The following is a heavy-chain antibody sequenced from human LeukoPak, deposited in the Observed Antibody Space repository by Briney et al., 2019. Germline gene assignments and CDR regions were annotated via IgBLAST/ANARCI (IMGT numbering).Heavy chain of an antibody. CDR3: ARGYSSPDY. J-gene: IGHJ4*02. Sequence: GGSLRLSCAASGFTVSSNYMSWVRQAPGKGLEWVSVIYNDGSTFYADSVRGRFTVSRDNSKNTLYLQMNSLRAEDTAVYYCARGYSSPDYWGQGTLVTVST. D-gene: IGHD6-13*01. V-gene: IGHV3-66*01. CDR2: IYNDGST. CDR1: GFTVSSNY.